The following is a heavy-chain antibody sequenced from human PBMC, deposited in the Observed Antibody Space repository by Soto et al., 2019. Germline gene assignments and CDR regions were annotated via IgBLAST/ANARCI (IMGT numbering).Heavy chain of an antibody. V-gene: IGHV3-21*01. J-gene: IGHJ3*02. Sequence: LRLSCAASGFNFSPYTMNWVRQAPGTGLEWVSSISSSNRYIYYADSMKGRFSISRDDAKNSLYLQMNSLRADDTAIYYCARDRCSGGSCYQTYAFDMWGQGTLVTVSS. CDR2: ISSSNRYI. CDR3: ARDRCSGGSCYQTYAFDM. CDR1: GFNFSPYT. D-gene: IGHD2-15*01.